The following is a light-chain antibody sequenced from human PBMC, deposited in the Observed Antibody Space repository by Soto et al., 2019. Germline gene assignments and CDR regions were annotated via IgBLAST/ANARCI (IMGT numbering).Light chain of an antibody. CDR1: QSVSSSY. CDR3: KQYGTSALT. CDR2: GTS. Sequence: IVLTQSPGTLSLSPGERATLSCRASQSVSSSYLVWYQQRPGQPPRLLIYGTSTRAAGISDRFSGSGSGKDFPLTIYRLEPADSAVYYCKQYGTSALTFGGGSKVEIK. V-gene: IGKV3-20*01. J-gene: IGKJ4*01.